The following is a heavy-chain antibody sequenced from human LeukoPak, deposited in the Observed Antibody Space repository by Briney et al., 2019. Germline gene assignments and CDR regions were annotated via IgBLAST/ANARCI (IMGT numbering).Heavy chain of an antibody. J-gene: IGHJ4*02. CDR3: ARSKSVAGSFDY. V-gene: IGHV1-69*02. CDR1: GGTFSSYT. D-gene: IGHD6-19*01. Sequence: GSSVKVSCKASGGTFSSYTISWVRQAPGQGLEWMGRIIPILGIANYAQKFQGRVTITADKSTSTAYMELSSLRSEDTAVYYCARSKSVAGSFDYWGQGTLVTVPS. CDR2: IIPILGIA.